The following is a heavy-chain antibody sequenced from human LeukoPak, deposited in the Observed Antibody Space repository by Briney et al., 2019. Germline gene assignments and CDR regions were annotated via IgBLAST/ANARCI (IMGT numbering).Heavy chain of an antibody. CDR1: GFTFSSYW. J-gene: IGHJ6*03. CDR2: ISSSGSTI. CDR3: ARDTMVRGYKNYYYYYYMDV. Sequence: GGSLRLSCAASGFTFSSYWMSWVRQAPGKGLEWVSHISSSGSTIYYADSVKGRFTISRDNAKNSLYLQMNSLRAEDTAVYYCARDTMVRGYKNYYYYYYMDVWGKGTTVTVSS. D-gene: IGHD3-10*01. V-gene: IGHV3-48*04.